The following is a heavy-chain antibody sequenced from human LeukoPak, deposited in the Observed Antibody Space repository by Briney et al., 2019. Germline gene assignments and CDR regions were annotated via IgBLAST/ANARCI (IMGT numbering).Heavy chain of an antibody. CDR1: GFTFSSYS. CDR2: INSNSGNI. D-gene: IGHD3-10*01. CDR3: ARLYYGSGSYLNYYMDV. V-gene: IGHV3-21*01. J-gene: IGHJ6*03. Sequence: GGSLRLSCAASGFTFSSYSMNWGRQAPGKGLEGVSSINSNSGNIQYADSVTGRVTVSRDNAKNSLSLQMNSLRAEDTAVYYCARLYYGSGSYLNYYMDVWGKGTTVIVSS.